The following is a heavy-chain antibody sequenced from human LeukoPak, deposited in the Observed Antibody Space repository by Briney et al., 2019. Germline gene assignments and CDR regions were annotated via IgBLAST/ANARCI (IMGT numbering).Heavy chain of an antibody. CDR2: IYSGGST. CDR1: GFTVSSNY. V-gene: IGHV3-66*02. Sequence: PGGSLRPSCAASGFTVSSNYMSWVRQAPGKGLEWVSVIYSGGSTYYADSVKGRFTISRDNSKNTLYLQMNGLRAEDTAVYYCARAPRGSYGSDHMDVWGKGTTVTVSS. D-gene: IGHD3-16*01. CDR3: ARAPRGSYGSDHMDV. J-gene: IGHJ6*03.